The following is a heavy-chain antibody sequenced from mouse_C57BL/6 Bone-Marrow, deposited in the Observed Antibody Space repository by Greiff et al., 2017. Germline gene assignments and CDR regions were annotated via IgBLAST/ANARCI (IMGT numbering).Heavy chain of an antibody. Sequence: VQLLQSGPGLVQPSQSLSITCTVSGFSLTSYGVHWVRQSPGKGLEWLGVLWSGGSTDSNAAFISSLSISKDNPKSQVFFKMNSPQADDTAIYYCARNCLCTLWLRREYYFDYWGQGTTLTVSS. V-gene: IGHV2-2*01. D-gene: IGHD2-2*01. CDR2: LWSGGST. J-gene: IGHJ2*01. CDR3: ARNCLCTLWLRREYYFDY. CDR1: GFSLTSYG.